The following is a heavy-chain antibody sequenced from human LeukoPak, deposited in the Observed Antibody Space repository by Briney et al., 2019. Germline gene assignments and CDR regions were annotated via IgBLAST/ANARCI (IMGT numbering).Heavy chain of an antibody. D-gene: IGHD2-2*01. CDR2: INPNGGGT. CDR1: GYTFTGYY. V-gene: IGHV1-2*02. J-gene: IGHJ4*02. CDR3: SIGPTEVYCSSTSCYGDY. Sequence: GASVKVSCKASGYTFTGYYMHWVRQAPGQGLEWMGWINPNGGGTNYAQKFQGRVTMTRDTSISTAYMELSRLRSDDTAVYYLSIGPTEVYCSSTSCYGDYWGQGTLVTVSS.